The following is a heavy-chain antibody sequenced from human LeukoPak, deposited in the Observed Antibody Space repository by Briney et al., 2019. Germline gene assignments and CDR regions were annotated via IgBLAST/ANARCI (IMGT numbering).Heavy chain of an antibody. D-gene: IGHD6-13*01. Sequence: SQTLSLTYTVSGGSISSGNYYWTWIRQPAGKGLERIGHFYTSGSTNYNPSLKSRVTISVDTSKNQFSLKLSSVTAADTAVYYCARTAGNTNWFDPWGQGTLVTVSS. V-gene: IGHV4-61*09. CDR2: FYTSGST. J-gene: IGHJ5*02. CDR1: GGSISSGNYY. CDR3: ARTAGNTNWFDP.